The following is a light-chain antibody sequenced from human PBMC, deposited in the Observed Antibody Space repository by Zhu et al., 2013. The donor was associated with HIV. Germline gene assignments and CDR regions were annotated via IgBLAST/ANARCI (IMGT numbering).Light chain of an antibody. V-gene: IGKV1-5*03. CDR3: RQHKSAPIT. CDR2: KAS. J-gene: IGKJ2*01. Sequence: DIQMTQSPSSLSASVGDRVTITCRASQTVNSWLAWYQQKPGKAPKLLIYKASTLESGVPSRFSGSGSGTVFTLTISSLQPGDVATYYCRQHKSAPITFGQGTKLELK. CDR1: QTVNSW.